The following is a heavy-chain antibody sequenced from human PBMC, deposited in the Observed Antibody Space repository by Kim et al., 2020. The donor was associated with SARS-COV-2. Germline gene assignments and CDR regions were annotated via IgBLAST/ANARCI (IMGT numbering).Heavy chain of an antibody. CDR1: GFTFDDYA. J-gene: IGHJ3*02. V-gene: IGHV3-9*01. CDR3: AKDIEQLRFLEFLHPDAFDI. Sequence: GGSLRLSCAASGFTFDDYAMHWVRQAPGKGLEWVSGISWNSGSIGYADSVKGRFTISRDNAKNSLYLQMNSLRAEDTALYYCAKDIEQLRFLEFLHPDAFDIWGQGTMVTVSS. D-gene: IGHD3-3*01. CDR2: ISWNSGSI.